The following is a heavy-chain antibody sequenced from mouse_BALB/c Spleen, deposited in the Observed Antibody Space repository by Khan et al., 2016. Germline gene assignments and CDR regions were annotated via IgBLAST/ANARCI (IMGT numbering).Heavy chain of an antibody. J-gene: IGHJ3*01. CDR2: IDTNTGEP. V-gene: IGHV9-3*02. CDR1: GYSFTNYG. Sequence: QIQLVQSGPELKKPGETVKISCTASGYSFTNYGMNWVKQAPGKGLKWMGWIDTNTGEPTYAEELKGRFAFSMETSAITAYLQINNLKNDDTATXYCARWEYDYAWFAYWGQGTLVTVSA. D-gene: IGHD2-4*01. CDR3: ARWEYDYAWFAY.